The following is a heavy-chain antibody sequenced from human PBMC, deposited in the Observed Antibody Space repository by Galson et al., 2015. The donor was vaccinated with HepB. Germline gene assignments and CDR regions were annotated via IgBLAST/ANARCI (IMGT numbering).Heavy chain of an antibody. V-gene: IGHV4-30-4*01. CDR1: GGSISSGGYY. CDR3: VRGYSGGLYGDY. CDR2: IFYTGST. Sequence: TLSLTCAVSGGSISSGGYYWTWIRQPPGKGLEWIGHIFYTGSTYYNPSLKSRVTISVDTSKNQFSLNLNSVTAADTAVYYCVRGYSGGLYGDYWGQGTLVTVSS. J-gene: IGHJ4*02. D-gene: IGHD6-19*01.